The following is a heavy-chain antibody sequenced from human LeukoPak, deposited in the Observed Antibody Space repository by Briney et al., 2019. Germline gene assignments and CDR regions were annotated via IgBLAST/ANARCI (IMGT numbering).Heavy chain of an antibody. Sequence: SETLSLTCTVSGGSISSGSYYWSWIRQPAGKGLEWIGRIYTSGTTNYNPSLKSRVAISVDTSKNQFSLKLSSVTAADTAVYYCARDAYSGSYYPYFDYWGQGTLVTVSS. V-gene: IGHV4-61*02. J-gene: IGHJ4*02. D-gene: IGHD1-26*01. CDR2: IYTSGTT. CDR3: ARDAYSGSYYPYFDY. CDR1: GGSISSGSYY.